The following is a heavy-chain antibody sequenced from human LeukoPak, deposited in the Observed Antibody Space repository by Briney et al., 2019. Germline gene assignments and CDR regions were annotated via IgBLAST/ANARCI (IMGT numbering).Heavy chain of an antibody. V-gene: IGHV3-21*01. D-gene: IGHD3-3*01. CDR1: GFTFSSYS. CDR3: ARAFIGAKSDFWSGYYFY. J-gene: IGHJ4*02. Sequence: DPGGSLRLSCAASGFTFSSYSMNWDRQAPGKGLEWVSSISSSSSYIYYADSVKGRFTISRDNAKNSLYLQMNSLRAEDTAVYYCARAFIGAKSDFWSGYYFYWGQGTLVTVSS. CDR2: ISSSSSYI.